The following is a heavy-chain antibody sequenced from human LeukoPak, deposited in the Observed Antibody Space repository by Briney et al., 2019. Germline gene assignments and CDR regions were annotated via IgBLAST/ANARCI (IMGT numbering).Heavy chain of an antibody. CDR2: ISSSSSYI. V-gene: IGHV3-21*01. J-gene: IGHJ6*02. Sequence: PGGSLRLSCAASRFTFSSYSMNWVRKAPGKGLEWVSSISSSSSYIYYADSVKGRFTVCRDNAKNSLSLQMNSLRAGDTAVYYCARGSTVNAYYYYGMDVWGQGTTVTVSS. CDR1: RFTFSSYS. CDR3: ARGSTVNAYYYYGMDV. D-gene: IGHD4-17*01.